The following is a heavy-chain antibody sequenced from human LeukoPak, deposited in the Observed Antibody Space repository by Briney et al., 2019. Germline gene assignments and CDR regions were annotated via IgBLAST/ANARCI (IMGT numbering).Heavy chain of an antibody. D-gene: IGHD3-22*01. CDR3: ATNYYDSSGTPFDY. V-gene: IGHV1-69*04. CDR1: GGTFSSYA. J-gene: IGHJ4*02. CDR2: IIPILGIA. Sequence: ASVKVSCTASGGTFSSYAISWVRQAPGQGLEWMGRIIPILGIANYAQKFQGRVTITADKSTSTAYMELSSLRSEDTAVYYCATNYYDSSGTPFDYWGQGTLVTVSS.